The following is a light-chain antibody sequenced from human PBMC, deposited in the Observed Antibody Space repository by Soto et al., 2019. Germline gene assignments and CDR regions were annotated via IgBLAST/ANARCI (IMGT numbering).Light chain of an antibody. V-gene: IGLV4-69*01. Sequence: QPVLTQSPSASASLGASVKLTCTLSSGHSSYAVAWHPKQPEKGPRYLMDLNNDGSHTKGDGIPDRFSGSSSGAERYLIISCLQSEDEADYYCQTWGTGIQVFGGGTKLTVL. J-gene: IGLJ2*01. CDR2: LNNDGSH. CDR3: QTWGTGIQV. CDR1: SGHSSYA.